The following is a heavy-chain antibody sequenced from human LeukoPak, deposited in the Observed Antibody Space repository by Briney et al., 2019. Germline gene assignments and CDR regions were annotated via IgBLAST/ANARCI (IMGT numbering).Heavy chain of an antibody. V-gene: IGHV1-8*01. CDR1: GYTFTSYD. CDR3: ARGPGDYYYYYGTDV. CDR2: MNPNSGNT. J-gene: IGHJ6*02. Sequence: ASVKVSCKAPGYTFTSYDINWVRQATGQGLEWMGWMNPNSGNTGYAQKCQGRVTMTRNTSISTAYMELSSLRSEDTAVYYCARGPGDYYYYYGTDVWGQGTTVTVSS. D-gene: IGHD7-27*01.